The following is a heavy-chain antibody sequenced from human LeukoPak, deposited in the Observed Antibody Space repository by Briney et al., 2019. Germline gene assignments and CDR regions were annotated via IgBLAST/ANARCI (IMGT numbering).Heavy chain of an antibody. V-gene: IGHV3-21*04. J-gene: IGHJ4*02. CDR1: GFTFSSYS. CDR2: ISSSSSYI. CDR3: ARVGESTYYYDSSGYYYFDY. Sequence: GGSLRLSCAASGFTFSSYSMNWVRQAPGKGLEWVSSISSSSSYIYYADSVKGRLTISRDNAKNSLYLQMNSLRAEDTAVYYCARVGESTYYYDSSGYYYFDYWGRGTLVTVSS. D-gene: IGHD3-22*01.